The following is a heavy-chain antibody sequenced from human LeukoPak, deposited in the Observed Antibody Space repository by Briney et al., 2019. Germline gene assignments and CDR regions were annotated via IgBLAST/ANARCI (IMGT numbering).Heavy chain of an antibody. CDR3: ATLPILYCSSTSCHDRMFDP. CDR2: FDPEDGET. J-gene: IGHJ5*02. Sequence: ASVKVSCKVSGYTLTELSMHWVRQAPGKGLEWMGGFDPEDGETIYAQKFQGRVTMTEDTSTDTAYMELSSLRSEDTAVYYCATLPILYCSSTSCHDRMFDPWGQGTLVTVPS. CDR1: GYTLTELS. V-gene: IGHV1-24*01. D-gene: IGHD2-2*01.